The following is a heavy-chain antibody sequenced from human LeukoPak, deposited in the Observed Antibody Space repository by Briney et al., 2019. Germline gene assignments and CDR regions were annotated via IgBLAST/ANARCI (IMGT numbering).Heavy chain of an antibody. Sequence: SETLSLTCTVSGGSISSYYWSWIRQPPGKGLEWIGYIYYSGSTNYNPSLKSRVTISVDTSKNQFSLKLSSVTAADTAVYYCARGSSGWYSDYYYGMDVWGQGTTVTVSS. D-gene: IGHD6-19*01. J-gene: IGHJ6*02. CDR1: GGSISSYY. CDR3: ARGSSGWYSDYYYGMDV. V-gene: IGHV4-59*01. CDR2: IYYSGST.